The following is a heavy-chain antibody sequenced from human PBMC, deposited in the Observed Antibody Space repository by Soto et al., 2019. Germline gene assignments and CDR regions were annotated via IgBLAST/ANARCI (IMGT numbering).Heavy chain of an antibody. V-gene: IGHV3-33*01. Sequence: PGGSLRLSCAASGFTFSNYDIHWVRQAPGKGLEWVAVIWYDGSNKYYADSVKGRFTISRDNSKNTLYLQMNSLRAEDTAVYYCARGHYYYASGNYQNYWGQGTLVTVSS. D-gene: IGHD3-10*01. CDR1: GFTFSNYD. CDR2: IWYDGSNK. CDR3: ARGHYYYASGNYQNY. J-gene: IGHJ4*02.